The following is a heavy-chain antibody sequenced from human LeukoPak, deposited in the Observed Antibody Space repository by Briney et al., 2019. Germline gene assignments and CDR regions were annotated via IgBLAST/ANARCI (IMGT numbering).Heavy chain of an antibody. V-gene: IGHV4-34*01. J-gene: IGHJ4*02. Sequence: SETLSLTCAVYGGSFSGYYWSWIRQPLGKGLEWIGESNPSGDTSYNPSFKSRVIISLDTSKNQFSLKLSSVTAADTAVYFCARGLIDGYNSHSLDYWGQGTLVTVSS. CDR2: SNPSGDT. CDR1: GGSFSGYY. CDR3: ARGLIDGYNSHSLDY. D-gene: IGHD5-24*01.